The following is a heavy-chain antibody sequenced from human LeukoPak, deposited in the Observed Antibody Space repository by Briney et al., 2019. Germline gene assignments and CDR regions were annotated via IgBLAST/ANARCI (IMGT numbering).Heavy chain of an antibody. CDR3: AEGAGYSSNWNFDY. Sequence: GGPLRLSCAASGFTFSSYAMSWVRQAPGKGLEWVSTISGRGDSTYYADSVKGRFTISRDNSKNTLYLQMNSLRLEDTAGYYCAEGAGYSSNWNFDYWGQGTLVTVSS. D-gene: IGHD6-13*01. J-gene: IGHJ4*02. CDR2: ISGRGDST. V-gene: IGHV3-23*01. CDR1: GFTFSSYA.